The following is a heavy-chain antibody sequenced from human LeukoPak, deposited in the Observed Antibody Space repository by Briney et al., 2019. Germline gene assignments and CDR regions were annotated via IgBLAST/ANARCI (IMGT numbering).Heavy chain of an antibody. J-gene: IGHJ4*02. CDR2: IYPGDSDT. D-gene: IGHD5-24*01. Sequence: GASLKISCKGSGYRFTSYWIGWVRQMPGKGLEWMGIIYPGDSDTRYSPSFQGQVTISADKSISTAYLQWSSLKASDTAMYYCARRSRDGYNYLRLYYFDYWGQGTLVTVSS. V-gene: IGHV5-51*01. CDR3: ARRSRDGYNYLRLYYFDY. CDR1: GYRFTSYW.